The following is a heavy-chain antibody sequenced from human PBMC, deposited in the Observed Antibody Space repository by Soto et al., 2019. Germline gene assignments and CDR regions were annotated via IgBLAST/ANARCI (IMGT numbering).Heavy chain of an antibody. J-gene: IGHJ4*02. D-gene: IGHD6-6*01. V-gene: IGHV4-39*01. CDR2: IYHDGSA. CDR3: ARSSIAPRLFMYPFDY. Sequence: SETLSLTCTVSGGSISSSSYYWGWIRQPPGKGLECVGTIYHDGSAYYNPSLKSRVTISVDTSKNQFSLKLSSVTAADTAVYYCARSSIAPRLFMYPFDYWGQGTLVTVSS. CDR1: GGSISSSSYY.